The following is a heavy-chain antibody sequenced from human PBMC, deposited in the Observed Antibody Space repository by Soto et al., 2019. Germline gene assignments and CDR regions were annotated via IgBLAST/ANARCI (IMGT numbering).Heavy chain of an antibody. J-gene: IGHJ4*02. D-gene: IGHD6-19*01. CDR2: ISTYNGNT. Sequence: WASVKVSCKASGYTFTSYGISWVRQAPGQGLEWMGWISTYNGNTNYAQRLQGRVTMTTDTSTSTAYMELRSLRSDDTAVYHCARDHEGGGWYLLDYWGQGTLVTVSS. CDR3: ARDHEGGGWYLLDY. CDR1: GYTFTSYG. V-gene: IGHV1-18*04.